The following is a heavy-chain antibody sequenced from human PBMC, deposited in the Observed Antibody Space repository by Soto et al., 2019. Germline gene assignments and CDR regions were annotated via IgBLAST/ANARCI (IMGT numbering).Heavy chain of an antibody. J-gene: IGHJ6*02. V-gene: IGHV5-51*01. CDR1: GYSFTSYW. CDR3: AGGGVLGVNTRTRDYYGKDV. D-gene: IGHD3-10*01. CDR2: IYPGDSDT. Sequence: GESLKISCKGSGYSFTSYWIGWVRQMPGKGLEWMGIIYPGDSDTRYSPSFQGQVTISADKSISTAYLQWSSLKASDTAMYYCAGGGVLGVNTRTRDYYGKDVWSQGTTVTVS.